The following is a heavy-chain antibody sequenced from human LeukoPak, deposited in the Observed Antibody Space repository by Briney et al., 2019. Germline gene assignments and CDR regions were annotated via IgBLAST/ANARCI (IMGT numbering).Heavy chain of an antibody. V-gene: IGHV3-66*01. CDR2: IGSGDST. J-gene: IGHJ4*01. D-gene: IGHD4-17*01. Sequence: QPGGSLRLSCAAPGFTVSTKSMIWVRQAPGKGLERVSVIGSGDSTSYADSVKGRFTISRDDSKNTLFLQMNSLRVEDTAVYYCARRRGGYGEGEFDYWGHGALVTVSS. CDR3: ARRRGGYGEGEFDY. CDR1: GFTVSTKS.